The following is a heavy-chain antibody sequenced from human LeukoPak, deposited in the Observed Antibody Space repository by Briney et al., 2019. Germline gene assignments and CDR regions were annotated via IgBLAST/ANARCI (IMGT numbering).Heavy chain of an antibody. V-gene: IGHV3-33*06. D-gene: IGHD1-1*01. CDR3: AKDRRGNGDLGY. CDR1: GFTFSSYG. Sequence: PGRSLRLSCAASGFTFSSYGMHWVRQAPGKGLEWVAVIWYDGSITYYADSVKGRFTISRDNSKNTLYLQMNSLRAEDTAVYYCAKDRRGNGDLGYWGQGTLVTVSS. CDR2: IWYDGSIT. J-gene: IGHJ4*02.